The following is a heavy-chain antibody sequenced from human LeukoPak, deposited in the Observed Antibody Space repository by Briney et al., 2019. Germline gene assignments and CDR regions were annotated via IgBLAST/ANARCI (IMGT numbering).Heavy chain of an antibody. CDR3: ARDYGDYADYYYYMDV. Sequence: GGSLRLSCAASGFTFSSYSMNWVRQAPGKGLEWVSSISSSSSYIYYADSVKGRFTISRDNAKNSLYLQMNSLRAEDTAVYYCARDYGDYADYYYYMDVWGKGTTVTISS. D-gene: IGHD4-17*01. J-gene: IGHJ6*03. V-gene: IGHV3-21*01. CDR1: GFTFSSYS. CDR2: ISSSSSYI.